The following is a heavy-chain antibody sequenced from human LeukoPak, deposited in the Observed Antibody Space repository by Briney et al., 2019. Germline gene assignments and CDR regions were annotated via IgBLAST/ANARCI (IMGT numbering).Heavy chain of an antibody. Sequence: SETLSLTCVVSGASITSRIWWSWVRQPPGKGLEWIGEISHTGSIDYTPSLKSRATISLDKSKNQLSLNLTSVTAADTAMYYCARRRWSGYEAWGQGTLVTVSS. CDR3: ARRRWSGYEA. CDR2: ISHTGSI. D-gene: IGHD5-12*01. J-gene: IGHJ5*02. V-gene: IGHV4-4*02. CDR1: GASITSRIW.